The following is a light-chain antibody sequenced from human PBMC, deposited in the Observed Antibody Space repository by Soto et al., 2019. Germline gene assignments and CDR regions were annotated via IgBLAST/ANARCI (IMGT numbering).Light chain of an antibody. J-gene: IGLJ2*01. V-gene: IGLV2-14*01. CDR2: DVS. CDR1: DSDVGGYTY. Sequence: QSVLTQPASVSGSPGQSITLSCTGYDSDVGGYTYVSWYQQHPCNAPKVMISDVSNRTSGVSNRFSGSKSGNTASLIISGLQAEDEAEYYCSSYTINGVGVFGGGTKLTVL. CDR3: SSYTINGVGV.